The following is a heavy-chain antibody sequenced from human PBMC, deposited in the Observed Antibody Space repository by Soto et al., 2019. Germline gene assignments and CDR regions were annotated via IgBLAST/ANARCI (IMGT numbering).Heavy chain of an antibody. J-gene: IGHJ6*02. V-gene: IGHV4-31*03. CDR3: ARDYYGAGSQYYYYGMEV. Sequence: SETLSLTCTVSGDSITSGGYYWSWLRQQPGKGLEWIGYIYRSGGASYNPSLRGRAVISIDTSKNQFFLRMNAVTAADTATYYCARDYYGAGSQYYYYGMEVWGQGTTVTVSS. CDR1: GDSITSGGYY. CDR2: IYRSGGA. D-gene: IGHD3-10*01.